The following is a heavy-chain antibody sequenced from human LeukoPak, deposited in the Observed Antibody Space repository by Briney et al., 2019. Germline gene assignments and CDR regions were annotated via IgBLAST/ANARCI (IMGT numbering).Heavy chain of an antibody. CDR3: ARRQPVVYYYGSGSYYNLPGWNDY. D-gene: IGHD3-10*01. Sequence: SETLSLTCAVYGGSFSGYYWSWIRQPPGKGLEWIGEINHSGSTNYNPSLKSRVTISVDTSKNQFSLKLSSVTAADTAVYYCARRQPVVYYYGSGSYYNLPGWNDYWGQGTLVTVSS. CDR1: GGSFSGYY. J-gene: IGHJ4*02. V-gene: IGHV4-34*01. CDR2: INHSGST.